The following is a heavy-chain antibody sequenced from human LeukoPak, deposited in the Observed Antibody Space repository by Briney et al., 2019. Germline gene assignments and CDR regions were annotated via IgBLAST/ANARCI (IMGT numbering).Heavy chain of an antibody. V-gene: IGHV3-23*01. CDR1: GFTFSTYT. CDR3: ARGIRDCSRTTCYQPFDY. CDR2: IGSSGGGI. D-gene: IGHD2-2*01. J-gene: IGHJ4*02. Sequence: GGSLRLSCAASGFTFSTYTMYWVRHPPGKSLEWVSIIGSSGGGIHYADSVKGRFTISRDNSKNALYLQMNSLRVEDTAVYYCARGIRDCSRTTCYQPFDYWGQGALVTVSS.